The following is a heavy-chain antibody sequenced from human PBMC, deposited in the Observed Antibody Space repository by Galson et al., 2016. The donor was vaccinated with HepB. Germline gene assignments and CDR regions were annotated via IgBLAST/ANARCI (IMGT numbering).Heavy chain of an antibody. CDR1: GFTFNNHA. CDR3: ARRGINWGFFDY. CDR2: ISPSGDNT. Sequence: SLRLSCAASGFTFNNHAMNWVRQAPGKGLEWVSTISPSGDNTYYADSVKGRFTISRDISKNTLYLQMNSLIADDTALYYCARRGINWGFFDYWGQGTLVTVSS. V-gene: IGHV3-23*01. J-gene: IGHJ4*02. D-gene: IGHD7-27*01.